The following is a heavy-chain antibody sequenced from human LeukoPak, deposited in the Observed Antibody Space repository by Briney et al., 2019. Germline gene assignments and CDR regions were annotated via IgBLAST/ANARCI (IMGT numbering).Heavy chain of an antibody. Sequence: GGTLRLSCAASGFTFSNARMSWVRQAPGKGLDYIGRIKSKTDGGTTDYAAPVKGIFTISRDDSKNTLYLQMNSLKTEDTAVYYCTRLSPEVDTAMGTPLWGQGTLVTVSS. CDR3: TRLSPEVDTAMGTPL. CDR2: IKSKTDGGTT. D-gene: IGHD5-18*01. CDR1: GFTFSNAR. V-gene: IGHV3-15*01. J-gene: IGHJ4*02.